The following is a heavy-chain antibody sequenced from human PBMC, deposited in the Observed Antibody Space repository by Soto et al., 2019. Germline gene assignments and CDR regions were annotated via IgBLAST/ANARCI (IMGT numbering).Heavy chain of an antibody. Sequence: PGGSLRLSCAASGFTFSSYGMHWVRQAPGKGLEWVAVIWYDGSNKYYADSVKGRFTISRDNSKNTLYLQMSSLRAEDTAVYYCAKDSVLWFGDSPYYYYGMDVWGQGTTVTVSS. D-gene: IGHD3-10*01. V-gene: IGHV3-33*06. CDR3: AKDSVLWFGDSPYYYYGMDV. CDR1: GFTFSSYG. CDR2: IWYDGSNK. J-gene: IGHJ6*02.